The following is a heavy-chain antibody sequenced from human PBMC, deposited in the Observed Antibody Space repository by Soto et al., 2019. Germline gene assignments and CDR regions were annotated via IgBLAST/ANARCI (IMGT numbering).Heavy chain of an antibody. Sequence: QVQLVQSGAEVKKAGSSVKVSCKASGGTFSSYAISWVRQAPAQGLEWMVGIIPIFGTANYAQKFQGRVTITADESTSTAYMELSSLRSEDTAVYYCATYCTNGVCRFDYWGQGTLVTVSS. CDR3: ATYCTNGVCRFDY. CDR2: IIPIFGTA. V-gene: IGHV1-69*01. CDR1: GGTFSSYA. J-gene: IGHJ4*02. D-gene: IGHD2-8*01.